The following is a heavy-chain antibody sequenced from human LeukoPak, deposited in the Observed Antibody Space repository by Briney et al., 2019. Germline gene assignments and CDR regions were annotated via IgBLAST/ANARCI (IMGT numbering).Heavy chain of an antibody. CDR3: ARDRDIVVVPAALGWFDP. CDR2: IWYDGSNK. V-gene: IGHV3-33*08. D-gene: IGHD2-2*01. J-gene: IGHJ5*02. CDR1: GFTFSNYD. Sequence: GGSLRLSCAASGFTFSNYDMHWVRQAPGKGLEWVAVIWYDGSNKYYADSVKGRFTISRDNSKNTLYLQMNSLRAEDTAVYYCARDRDIVVVPAALGWFDPWGQGTLVTVSS.